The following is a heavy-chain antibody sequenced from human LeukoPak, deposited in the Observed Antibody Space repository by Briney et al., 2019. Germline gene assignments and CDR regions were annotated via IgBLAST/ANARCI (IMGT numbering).Heavy chain of an antibody. Sequence: SQTLSLTCAISGDSVSSNSAAWNWIRQSPSRGLEWLGRTYYRSKWVNDYAVSVRSRITIDADTSKNQFSLQLNSVSPEDTAVYYCARGDTPAGGSTWYFDLWGRGTLVTVSS. V-gene: IGHV6-1*01. CDR2: TYYRSKWVN. D-gene: IGHD6-13*01. CDR3: ARGDTPAGGSTWYFDL. CDR1: GDSVSSNSAA. J-gene: IGHJ2*01.